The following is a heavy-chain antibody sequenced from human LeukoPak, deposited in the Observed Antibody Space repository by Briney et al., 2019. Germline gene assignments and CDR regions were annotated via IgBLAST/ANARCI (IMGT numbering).Heavy chain of an antibody. J-gene: IGHJ4*02. D-gene: IGHD3-16*01. V-gene: IGHV4-31*03. CDR1: GASISSGGYY. CDR2: IYYSGCT. CDR3: ARASRIIITFGGVAYFDY. Sequence: SQTLSLTCSVSGASISSGGYYWSWIRQLPGKGLEWIGYIYYSGCTYYNPSLKSRVTISVDTSKNQFSLKLSSVTASDTAVYYCARASRIIITFGGVAYFDYWGQGALVTVSS.